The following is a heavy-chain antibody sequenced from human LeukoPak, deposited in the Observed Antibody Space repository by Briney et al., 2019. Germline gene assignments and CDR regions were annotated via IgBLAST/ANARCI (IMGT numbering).Heavy chain of an antibody. CDR2: INHSGST. D-gene: IGHD5-18*01. Sequence: PSETLSLTCAVYGGSFSGYYWSWIRQPPGKGLEWIGEINHSGSTNYNPSLKSRVTISVDTSKNQFSLKLSSVTAADTAVYYCARGVGLQLWLNYMDVWGKGTTVTVSS. CDR1: GGSFSGYY. J-gene: IGHJ6*03. CDR3: ARGVGLQLWLNYMDV. V-gene: IGHV4-34*01.